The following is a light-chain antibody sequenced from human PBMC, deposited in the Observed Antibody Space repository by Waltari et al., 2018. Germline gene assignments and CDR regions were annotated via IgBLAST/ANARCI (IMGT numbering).Light chain of an antibody. Sequence: QSALTQPPSASGSPGQSVTISCTGTSSDVGGYNYVSWYQQHPGKAPKLMIYAVSKRPSGVPDRFAGSNSCNTASLTVSGLQAEDEADYYCSSYAGSNNFVVFGGGTKLTVL. J-gene: IGLJ2*01. CDR1: SSDVGGYNY. CDR3: SSYAGSNNFVV. CDR2: AVS. V-gene: IGLV2-8*01.